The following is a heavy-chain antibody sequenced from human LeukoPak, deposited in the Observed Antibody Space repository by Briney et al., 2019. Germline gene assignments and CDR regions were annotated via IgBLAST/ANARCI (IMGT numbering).Heavy chain of an antibody. V-gene: IGHV3-30*02. Sequence: TGGSLRLSCAASGFTFGSYGMHWVRQAPGKGLEWVAFIRYDGSNKYYADSVKGRFTISRDNSKNTLYLQMNSLRAEDTAVYYCAKRGTLYSPSYYFDYWGQGTLVTVSS. J-gene: IGHJ4*02. D-gene: IGHD4-11*01. CDR2: IRYDGSNK. CDR3: AKRGTLYSPSYYFDY. CDR1: GFTFGSYG.